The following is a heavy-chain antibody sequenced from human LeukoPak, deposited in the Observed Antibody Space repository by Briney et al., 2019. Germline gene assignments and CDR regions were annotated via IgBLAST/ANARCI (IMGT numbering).Heavy chain of an antibody. CDR3: AKFPSPDIVVVPVDAFDI. V-gene: IGHV3-30*02. D-gene: IGHD2-2*01. CDR2: IRYDGSNK. Sequence: PGGSLRLSCAASGFTFSRYGMHWVRQAPGKGLEWVAFIRYDGSNKYYADSVKGRFTISRDNSKNTLYLQMNSLRAEDTAVYYCAKFPSPDIVVVPVDAFDIWGQGTVVTVSS. CDR1: GFTFSRYG. J-gene: IGHJ3*02.